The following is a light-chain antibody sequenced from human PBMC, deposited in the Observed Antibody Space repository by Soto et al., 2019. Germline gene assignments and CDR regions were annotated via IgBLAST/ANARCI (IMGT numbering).Light chain of an antibody. Sequence: EIQMTQSPSTLSASVGDRVAITCRASQNINRWLAWYQQTPGKAPKLLISKASTLQNGVQSRFNGSGSETEFTLTISSLQPEDFATYYCQHYNKFPYTFGQGTKLEI. J-gene: IGKJ2*01. CDR1: QNINRW. CDR3: QHYNKFPYT. CDR2: KAS. V-gene: IGKV1-5*03.